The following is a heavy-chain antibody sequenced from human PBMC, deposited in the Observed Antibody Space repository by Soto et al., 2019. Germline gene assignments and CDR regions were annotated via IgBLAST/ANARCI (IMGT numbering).Heavy chain of an antibody. Sequence: ETLCLSCTASGFTFSSYWMSWVRQAPGKGLEWVANIKQDGSEKYYVDSVKGRFTISRDNAKNSLYLQMNSLRAEDTAVYYCARSGGIAAPSPDYWGQGTLVTVSS. V-gene: IGHV3-7*01. J-gene: IGHJ4*02. CDR1: GFTFSSYW. D-gene: IGHD6-13*01. CDR3: ARSGGIAAPSPDY. CDR2: IKQDGSEK.